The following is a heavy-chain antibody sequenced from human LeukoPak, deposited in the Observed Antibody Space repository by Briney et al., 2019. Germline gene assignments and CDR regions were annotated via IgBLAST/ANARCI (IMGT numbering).Heavy chain of an antibody. D-gene: IGHD3-22*01. CDR1: GFTFSDYY. CDR3: ARESHSGYYYDFDY. CDR2: ISSSSSTI. Sequence: GGSLRLSCAASGFTFSDYYMSWIRQAPGKGLEWVSYISSSSSTIYYADSVKGRFTISRDNAKNSLYLQMNSLRAEDTAVYYCARESHSGYYYDFDYWGQGTLVTVSS. V-gene: IGHV3-11*01. J-gene: IGHJ4*02.